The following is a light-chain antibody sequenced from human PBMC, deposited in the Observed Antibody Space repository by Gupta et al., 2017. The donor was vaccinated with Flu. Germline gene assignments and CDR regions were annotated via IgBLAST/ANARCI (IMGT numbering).Light chain of an antibody. CDR1: QGISSY. CDR3: QQLNSYSYT. Sequence: DIQLTQSPSFLSASVGDRVTITCRASQGISSYLAWYQQKPGKAPKPLIYAASTLQSGVPARFSGSGSGTEFTLTISSLQPEDFATYYCQQLNSYSYTFGQGTKLEIK. V-gene: IGKV1-9*01. J-gene: IGKJ2*01. CDR2: AAS.